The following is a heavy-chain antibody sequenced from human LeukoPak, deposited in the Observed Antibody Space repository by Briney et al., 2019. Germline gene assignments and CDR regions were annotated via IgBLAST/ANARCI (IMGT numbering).Heavy chain of an antibody. J-gene: IGHJ6*02. Sequence: GASVKVSCKASGGTFSSYAISWVRQAPGQGLEWMGRIIPILGIANYAQKFQGRVTITADKSTSTAYMELSSLRSEDTAVYYCASPMRVQTLAAAGRSGYYYGMDVWGQGTTVTVSS. V-gene: IGHV1-69*04. CDR3: ASPMRVQTLAAAGRSGYYYGMDV. CDR2: IIPILGIA. D-gene: IGHD6-13*01. CDR1: GGTFSSYA.